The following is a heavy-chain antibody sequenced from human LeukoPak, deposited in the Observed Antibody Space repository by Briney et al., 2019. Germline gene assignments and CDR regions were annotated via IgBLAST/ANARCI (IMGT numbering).Heavy chain of an antibody. CDR2: VYYSGNT. J-gene: IGHJ4*02. CDR3: ARQAVAGNGFDY. V-gene: IGHV4-39*01. Sequence: SETLSLTCTVSGGSISSSSYYWGWIRQPPGKGLEWIGTVYYSGNTYYNPSLKSRVSISVDTSKYQFSLKLSSVTAADTAVYYCARQAVAGNGFDYWGQGTLVTVSS. CDR1: GGSISSSSYY. D-gene: IGHD6-19*01.